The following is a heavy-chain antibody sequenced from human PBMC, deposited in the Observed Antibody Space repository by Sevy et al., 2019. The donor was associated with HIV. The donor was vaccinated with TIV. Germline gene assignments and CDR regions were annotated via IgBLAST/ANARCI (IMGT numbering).Heavy chain of an antibody. D-gene: IGHD4-4*01. Sequence: SETLSLTCTVSGGSISSGDYYWSWIRQPPGNGVEWIGYIYYTGGTYYNPSLKSRVSMSVDTSTNQFSLKLSSVTAADTAVYYRASKRDYNNGPFDYWGQGTLVTVSS. CDR2: IYYTGGT. V-gene: IGHV4-30-4*01. CDR1: GGSISSGDYY. J-gene: IGHJ4*02. CDR3: ASKRDYNNGPFDY.